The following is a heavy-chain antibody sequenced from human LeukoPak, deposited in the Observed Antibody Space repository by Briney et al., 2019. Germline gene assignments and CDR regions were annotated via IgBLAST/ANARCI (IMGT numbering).Heavy chain of an antibody. J-gene: IGHJ1*01. D-gene: IGHD3-10*01. CDR2: ISGSGGST. CDR3: AKLHTVQLRLWFGELLSYFQH. CDR1: GFTFSSYA. V-gene: IGHV3-23*01. Sequence: GGSLRLSCAASGFTFSSYAMSWVCQAPGKGLEWVSAISGSGGSTYYADSVKGRFTISRDNSKNTLYLQMNSLRAEDTAVYYCAKLHTVQLRLWFGELLSYFQHWGQGTLVTVSS.